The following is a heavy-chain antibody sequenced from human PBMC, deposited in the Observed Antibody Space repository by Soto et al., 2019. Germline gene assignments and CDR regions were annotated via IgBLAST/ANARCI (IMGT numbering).Heavy chain of an antibody. CDR1: GFTFSNAW. D-gene: IGHD1-20*01. CDR3: TTECRVYNGNAADY. J-gene: IGHJ4*02. Sequence: EVQLVESGGGLVKPGGSLRLSCAASGFTFSNAWMSWVRQAPGKGLEWVGRIKSKTDGGTTDYAAPVKGRFTISRDDSINTLYLQMNSLKTEDTAVYYCTTECRVYNGNAADYWGQGTLVTVSS. V-gene: IGHV3-15*01. CDR2: IKSKTDGGTT.